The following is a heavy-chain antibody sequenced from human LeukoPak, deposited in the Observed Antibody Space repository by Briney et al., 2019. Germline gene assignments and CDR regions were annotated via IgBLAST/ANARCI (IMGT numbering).Heavy chain of an antibody. CDR1: GLTFINYE. V-gene: IGHV3-48*03. J-gene: IGHJ4*02. D-gene: IGHD5-18*01. Sequence: SGGSLRLSCAVSGLTFINYEMNWVRQTPGKRLEWVAQISSSGRSISYADSVKGRFTVSRDNAKNSLYLQMNSLRDEDTAVYYCARGVGYSYGIYYFDCWGQGTLVTVSS. CDR2: ISSSGRSI. CDR3: ARGVGYSYGIYYFDC.